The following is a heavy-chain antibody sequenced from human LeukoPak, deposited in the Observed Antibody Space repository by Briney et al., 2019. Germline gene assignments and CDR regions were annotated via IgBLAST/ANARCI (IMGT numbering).Heavy chain of an antibody. CDR3: TRDSGAYNWFDP. CDR1: GFTFSGSA. J-gene: IGHJ5*02. CDR2: IDKKDKGYATAT. D-gene: IGHD1-26*01. V-gene: IGHV3-73*01. Sequence: GSLRLSCAASGFTFSGSAIHWVRQSSGKGLEWVGQIDKKDKGYATATAYAASVKGRFTISRDDSINTAYLQMKSLKTEDTALYYCTRDSGAYNWFDPWGQGTLVTVSS.